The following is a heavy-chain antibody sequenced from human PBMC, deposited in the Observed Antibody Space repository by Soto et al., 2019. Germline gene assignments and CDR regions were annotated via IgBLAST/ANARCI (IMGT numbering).Heavy chain of an antibody. CDR2: IYHSGST. CDR3: ARVAYCGGDCYRGFDP. V-gene: IGHV4-30-2*01. Sequence: SETLSLTCAVSGGSISSGGYSWSWIRQPPGKGLEWIGYIYHSGSTYYNPSLKSRVTISVDRSKNQFSLELSSVTAADTAVYYCARVAYCGGDCYRGFDPWGQGTLVTVSS. CDR1: GGSISSGGYS. J-gene: IGHJ5*02. D-gene: IGHD2-21*02.